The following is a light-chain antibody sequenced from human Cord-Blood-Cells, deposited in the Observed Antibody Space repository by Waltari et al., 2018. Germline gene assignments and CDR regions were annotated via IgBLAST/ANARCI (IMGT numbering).Light chain of an antibody. Sequence: DIVLTQSPGTLSLSPGERATLSCRASQCVSSGYLAWYQQKPGQAPRLLIYGASSRATGIPDRFSGSGYGTDFTLTISRLEPEDFAVYYCQQYGSSPLTFGGGTKVEIK. CDR1: QCVSSGY. CDR3: QQYGSSPLT. J-gene: IGKJ4*01. CDR2: GAS. V-gene: IGKV3-20*01.